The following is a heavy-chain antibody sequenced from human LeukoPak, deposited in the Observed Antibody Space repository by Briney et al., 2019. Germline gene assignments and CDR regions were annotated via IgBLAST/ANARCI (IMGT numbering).Heavy chain of an antibody. V-gene: IGHV3-23*01. D-gene: IGHD3-9*01. CDR3: AKTLQGPLFDWLPTFDY. J-gene: IGHJ4*02. Sequence: GGSLRLSCAASGFTFSSYAMSWVRQAPGKGLEWVSAISGSGGSTYYADSVKGRFTISRDNSKNTLYLQMNSLRAEDTAVYYCAKTLQGPLFDWLPTFDYWGQGTLVTVSS. CDR1: GFTFSSYA. CDR2: ISGSGGST.